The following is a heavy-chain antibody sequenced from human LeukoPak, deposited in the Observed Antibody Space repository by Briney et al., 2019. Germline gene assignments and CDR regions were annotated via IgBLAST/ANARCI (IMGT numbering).Heavy chain of an antibody. D-gene: IGHD3-16*02. V-gene: IGHV1-2*02. J-gene: IGHJ2*01. CDR1: GYTFTVNH. CDR3: AREADIVSFDX. Sequence: ASVKVSCKASGYTFTVNHVHWVRQAPGQGLEWMGWNDPNSGGTKYAQKFQDRVAMTSDTSISTAYMELSGLRSDDTAVYFCAREADIVSFDXXGRGXRVTV. CDR2: NDPNSGGT.